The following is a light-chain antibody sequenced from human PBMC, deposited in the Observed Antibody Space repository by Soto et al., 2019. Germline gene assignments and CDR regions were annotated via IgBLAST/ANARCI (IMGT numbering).Light chain of an antibody. V-gene: IGLV2-14*01. CDR3: CSYAGSYTFVV. Sequence: QSALTQPASVSGSPGQSITISCTGTSGDIGDYNYVSWYQHHPGKAPKLMISEVSNRPSGVSNRFSGSKSGNTAYLTISGLQAEDEADYYCCSYAGSYTFVVFGGGTKVTVL. CDR2: EVS. CDR1: SGDIGDYNY. J-gene: IGLJ2*01.